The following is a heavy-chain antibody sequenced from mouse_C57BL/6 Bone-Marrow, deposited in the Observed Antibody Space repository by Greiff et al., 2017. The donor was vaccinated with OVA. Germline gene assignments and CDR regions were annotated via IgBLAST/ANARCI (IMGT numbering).Heavy chain of an antibody. D-gene: IGHD1-1*01. Sequence: VQLQQSVAELVRPGASVKLSCTASGFNIKNTYMHWVKQRPEQGLEWIGRIDPANGNTKYAPQFQGKAPITADTSSNTAYLQLSSLTSEDTAIYYGAFITTVVATNFDYWGQGTTLTVSS. J-gene: IGHJ2*01. CDR1: GFNIKNTY. V-gene: IGHV14-3*01. CDR3: AFITTVVATNFDY. CDR2: IDPANGNT.